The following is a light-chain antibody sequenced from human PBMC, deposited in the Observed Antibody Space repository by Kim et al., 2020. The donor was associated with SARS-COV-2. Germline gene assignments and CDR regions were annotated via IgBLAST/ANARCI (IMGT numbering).Light chain of an antibody. CDR1: QGIKND. CDR2: AAA. V-gene: IGKV1-17*01. CDR3: LQHNGYPRT. J-gene: IGKJ1*01. Sequence: ASVGDRVTITCRASQGIKNDLGWYQQKPGKAPKCLIFAAANLESGVPSRFSGSGYGTEFTLTISSLQPEDFATYYCLQHNGYPRTFGQGTKVDIK.